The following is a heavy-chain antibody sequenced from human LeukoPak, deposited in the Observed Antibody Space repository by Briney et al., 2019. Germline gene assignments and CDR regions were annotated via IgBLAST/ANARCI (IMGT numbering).Heavy chain of an antibody. CDR3: ANDPSTVTTPWFDP. V-gene: IGHV3-23*01. CDR2: ISGSGGST. J-gene: IGHJ5*02. CDR1: AFTFSSYA. Sequence: GGSLRLSCAASAFTFSSYAMSWVRQAPGKGLEWVSAISGSGGSTYYADSVKGRFTISRDNSKNTLYLQMNSLRAEDTAVYYCANDPSTVTTPWFDPWGQGTLVTVSS. D-gene: IGHD4-17*01.